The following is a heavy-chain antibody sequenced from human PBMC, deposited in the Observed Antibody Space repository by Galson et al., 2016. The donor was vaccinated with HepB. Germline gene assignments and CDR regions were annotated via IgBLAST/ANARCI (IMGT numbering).Heavy chain of an antibody. CDR1: GASISGYY. Sequence: ETLSLTCTVSGASISGYYLSWIRQPPGKGLEWIGYIYYSGRTNYNPSLKSRVTISVDTSKNQFSLKLSSVTAADTAVYYCTRDDSGGWYGFHYGMDVWGQGTTVTVSS. CDR3: TRDDSGGWYGFHYGMDV. V-gene: IGHV4-59*01. D-gene: IGHD6-19*01. J-gene: IGHJ6*02. CDR2: IYYSGRT.